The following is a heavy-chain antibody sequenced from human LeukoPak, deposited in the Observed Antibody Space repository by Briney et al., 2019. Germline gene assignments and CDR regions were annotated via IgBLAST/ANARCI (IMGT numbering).Heavy chain of an antibody. Sequence: GKSLKISCKGSGYSFTSYWIGWVRQMPGKGLEWMGIIYPGDSDTRYSPSFQGQVTISADKSISTAYLQWSSLKASDTAMYYCATRSPGYSSGWYYYYGMDVWGQGTTVTVSS. CDR2: IYPGDSDT. V-gene: IGHV5-51*01. CDR3: ATRSPGYSSGWYYYYGMDV. J-gene: IGHJ6*02. D-gene: IGHD6-19*01. CDR1: GYSFTSYW.